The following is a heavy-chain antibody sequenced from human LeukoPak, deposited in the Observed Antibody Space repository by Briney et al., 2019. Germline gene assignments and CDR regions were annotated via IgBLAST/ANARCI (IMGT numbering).Heavy chain of an antibody. V-gene: IGHV3-30*02. J-gene: IGHJ6*03. CDR1: GFTFSSYG. CDR3: ALQGSPQPNYYYYMDV. CDR2: IQYDGSNQ. Sequence: PGGSLRLSCAASGFTFSSYGMHWVRQAPGKGLEWVAFIQYDGSNQYYPDSVKGRFTISRDNSKNTLYLQMNSLRAEDTAVYYCALQGSPQPNYYYYMDVWGKGTTVTVSS. D-gene: IGHD1-1*01.